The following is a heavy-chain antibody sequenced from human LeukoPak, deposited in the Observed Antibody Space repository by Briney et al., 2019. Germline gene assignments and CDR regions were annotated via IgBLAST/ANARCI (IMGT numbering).Heavy chain of an antibody. CDR1: GFTFDDYG. J-gene: IGHJ4*02. V-gene: IGHV3-20*04. CDR3: ARESPKGNYYDSSGRRDY. Sequence: PGGSLRLSCAASGFTFDDYGMSWVRQAPGKGLEWVSGINWNGGSTGYADSVKSRFTISRDNAKNSLYLQMNSLRAEDTALYYCARESPKGNYYDSSGRRDYWGQGTLVTVSS. CDR2: INWNGGST. D-gene: IGHD3-22*01.